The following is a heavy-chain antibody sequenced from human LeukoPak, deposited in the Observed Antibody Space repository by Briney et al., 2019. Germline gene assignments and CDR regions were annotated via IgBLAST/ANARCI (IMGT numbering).Heavy chain of an antibody. J-gene: IGHJ4*02. Sequence: GASVKVSCKASGYTFTGYYMHWVRQATGQGLEWMGWMNPNSGNTGYAQKFQGRVTMTRNTSISTAYMELSSLRSEDTAVYYCARGEASSGYFNYWGQGTLVTVSS. D-gene: IGHD3-22*01. CDR1: GYTFTGYY. CDR3: ARGEASSGYFNY. CDR2: MNPNSGNT. V-gene: IGHV1-8*02.